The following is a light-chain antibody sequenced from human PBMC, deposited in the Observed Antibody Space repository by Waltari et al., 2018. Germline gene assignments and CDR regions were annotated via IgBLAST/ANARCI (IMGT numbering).Light chain of an antibody. Sequence: QLVVTQSPSASASLGASVKLTCTLSGGHTHYAITWHQQQPQKGPRFLMKVNSDGSHNKGDGIPDLFSGSSSGAERYLTISSRQSEDEADYHCQTWDTGIRVFGGVTKLIVL. CDR3: QTWDTGIRV. CDR1: GGHTHYA. J-gene: IGLJ3*02. V-gene: IGLV4-69*01. CDR2: VNSDGSH.